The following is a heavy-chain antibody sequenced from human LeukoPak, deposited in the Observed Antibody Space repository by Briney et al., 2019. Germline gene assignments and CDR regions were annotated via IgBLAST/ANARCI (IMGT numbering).Heavy chain of an antibody. Sequence: PGGSLRLSCATSGFTFTSYYMHWVRQAPGQGLEWMGIINPSGGSTSYAQKFQGRVTMTRDTSTSTVYMELSSLRSEDTAVYYCARAEYSSSSPHFDYWGQGTLVTVSS. CDR1: GFTFTSYY. CDR2: INPSGGST. J-gene: IGHJ4*02. D-gene: IGHD6-6*01. CDR3: ARAEYSSSSPHFDY. V-gene: IGHV1-46*01.